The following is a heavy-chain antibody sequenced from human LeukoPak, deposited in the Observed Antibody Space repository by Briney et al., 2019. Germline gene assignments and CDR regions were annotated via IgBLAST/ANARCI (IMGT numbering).Heavy chain of an antibody. CDR1: GGSNTTSHW. D-gene: IGHD3-16*01. Sequence: SETLSLTCAVSGGSNTTSHWWNWVRQPPGKGLEWIGEAFHTGNTNYNPSLKSRVTISVDTSKNQFSLRLSSVTAADTAVYYCASSRVGDFDYWGQGTLVTVSS. CDR2: AFHTGNT. V-gene: IGHV4-4*02. CDR3: ASSRVGDFDY. J-gene: IGHJ4*02.